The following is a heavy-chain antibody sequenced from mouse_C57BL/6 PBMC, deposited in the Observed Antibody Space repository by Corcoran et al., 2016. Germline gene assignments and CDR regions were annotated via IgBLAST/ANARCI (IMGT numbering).Heavy chain of an antibody. CDR3: ASGPPRYFDV. CDR1: GYTFTTYG. J-gene: IGHJ1*03. D-gene: IGHD3-1*01. V-gene: IGHV9-3*01. CDR2: INTYSGVP. Sequence: QIQLVQSGPELKKPGETVKISCKASGYTFTTYGMSWVKQAPGKGLKWMGWINTYSGVPTYADDFKGRFAFTLETSASTAYLQINNLKNEDTATYFCASGPPRYFDVWGTGTTVTVSS.